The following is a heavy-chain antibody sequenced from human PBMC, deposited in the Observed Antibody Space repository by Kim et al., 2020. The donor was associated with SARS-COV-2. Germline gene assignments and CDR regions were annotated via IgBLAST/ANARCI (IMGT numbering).Heavy chain of an antibody. CDR2: ISSSSSTI. J-gene: IGHJ6*02. CDR3: ARESRYCTNGVCLYYYYGMDV. D-gene: IGHD2-8*01. Sequence: GGSLRLSCAASGFTFSSYSMNWVRQAPGKGLEWVSYISSSSSTIYYADSVKGRFTISRDNAKNSLYLQMNSLRDEDTAVYYCARESRYCTNGVCLYYYYGMDVWGQGTTVTVSS. CDR1: GFTFSSYS. V-gene: IGHV3-48*02.